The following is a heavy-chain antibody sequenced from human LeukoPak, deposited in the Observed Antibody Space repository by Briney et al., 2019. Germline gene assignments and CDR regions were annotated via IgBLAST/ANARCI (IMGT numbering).Heavy chain of an antibody. CDR2: IKSKSERGTT. CDR1: GFTFSNGW. CDR3: TSNLYCSTSSCYTLDN. Sequence: GGSLRLSCAASGFTFSNGWMSWVRQAPGKGLEWVGRIKSKSERGTTDYAAPVKGRFTISRDGSTNTVYLHMNSLKAEDTAVYFCTSNLYCSTSSCYTLDNWGQGTLVAVSP. V-gene: IGHV3-15*01. J-gene: IGHJ4*02. D-gene: IGHD2-2*02.